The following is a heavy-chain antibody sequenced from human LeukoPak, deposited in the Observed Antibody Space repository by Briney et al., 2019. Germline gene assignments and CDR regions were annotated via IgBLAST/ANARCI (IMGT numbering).Heavy chain of an antibody. CDR1: GFSFSRYA. J-gene: IGHJ4*02. CDR2: ISHDGGTP. V-gene: IGHV3-23*01. D-gene: IGHD2-15*01. CDR3: ANLAIAADLDY. Sequence: GGSLRLSCAASGFSFSRYAMSWVRQAPGKGLEWVSAISHDGGTPYYADSVKGRFTISRDNSKNTLYLQMNSLRAEDTAVYYCANLAIAADLDYWGQGTLVTVSS.